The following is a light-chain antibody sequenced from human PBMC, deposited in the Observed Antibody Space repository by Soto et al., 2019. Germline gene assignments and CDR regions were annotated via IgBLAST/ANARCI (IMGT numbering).Light chain of an antibody. CDR1: SSDVGGYNY. V-gene: IGLV2-14*03. CDR3: SSYTSSSTPYV. Sequence: QSVLTQPASVSGSPGQSIPISCTGTSSDVGGYNYVSWYQQHPGKAPKLMIYDVSNRPSGVSNRFSGSKSGNTASLTISGLQAEYEADYYCSSYTSSSTPYVFGTGTKLTVL. CDR2: DVS. J-gene: IGLJ1*01.